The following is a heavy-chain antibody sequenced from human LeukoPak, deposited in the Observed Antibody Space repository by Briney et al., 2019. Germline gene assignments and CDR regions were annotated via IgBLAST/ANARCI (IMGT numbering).Heavy chain of an antibody. CDR2: ISSSGTTI. CDR1: GFTFSSYE. D-gene: IGHD6-19*01. CDR3: AREAAGYSSGWPDY. V-gene: IGHV3-48*03. J-gene: IGHJ4*02. Sequence: GGSLRLSCAASGFTFSSYEMNWVRQAPGKGLEWVSYISSSGTTIYYADSVNGRFTISRDNAKNALYLQMNSLRVEDTAVYYCAREAAGYSSGWPDYWGQGTLVTVSS.